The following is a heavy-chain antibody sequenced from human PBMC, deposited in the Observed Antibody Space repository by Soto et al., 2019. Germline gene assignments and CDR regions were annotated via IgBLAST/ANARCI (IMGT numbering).Heavy chain of an antibody. CDR1: GDSMNNFY. J-gene: IGHJ6*03. V-gene: IGHV4-59*01. D-gene: IGHD6-13*01. CDR3: AKYRVTAAEEYTRGW. CDR2: IFYTGST. Sequence: SETVSLLCIVSGDSMNNFYWSWIRQPAGTTLAWIGNIFYTGSTTYNPSRESRITMSVDTSKNQFSLRLSSVSAADTAVYFCAKYRVTAAEEYTRGWWG.